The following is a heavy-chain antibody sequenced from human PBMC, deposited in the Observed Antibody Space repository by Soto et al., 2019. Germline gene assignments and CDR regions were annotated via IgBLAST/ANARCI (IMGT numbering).Heavy chain of an antibody. Sequence: QVQLVQSGAEVKKPGASVKVSCKASGYTFTSYYMHWVRQAPGQGLEWMGIINPSGGSTSYAQKCQGRVTMTRDTSTSTVYMELSSLRSEDTAVYYCAMTPYCSGGSCYQNFDYWGQGTLVTVSS. CDR1: GYTFTSYY. CDR2: INPSGGST. J-gene: IGHJ4*02. D-gene: IGHD2-15*01. V-gene: IGHV1-46*01. CDR3: AMTPYCSGGSCYQNFDY.